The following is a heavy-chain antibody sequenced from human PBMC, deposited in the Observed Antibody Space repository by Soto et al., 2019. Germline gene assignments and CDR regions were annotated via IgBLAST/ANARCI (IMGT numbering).Heavy chain of an antibody. CDR1: GFTFSSYG. Sequence: QVQLVESGGGVVQPGRSLRLSCAASGFTFSSYGMHWVRQAPGKGLEWVAVISYDGSNKYYADSVKGRFTISRDNSKDTLYMQMNSLRVEDTAVYYCEKLYHRNLRITCYVDCGMDVWGQGTTVTVSS. V-gene: IGHV3-30*18. CDR3: EKLYHRNLRITCYVDCGMDV. J-gene: IGHJ6*02. D-gene: IGHD2-15*01. CDR2: ISYDGSNK.